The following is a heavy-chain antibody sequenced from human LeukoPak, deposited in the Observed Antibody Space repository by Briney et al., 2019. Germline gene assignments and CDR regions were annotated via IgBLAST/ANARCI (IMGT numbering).Heavy chain of an antibody. D-gene: IGHD4-11*01. Sequence: ASVKVSCKASGYTFTGYYMHWVRQAPGQGLEWMGWINPNSGGTNYAQKFQGRVTMTRDTSISTAYMELSRLRSDDTAVYYCAREITGEPTVTSDYYYYYMDVWGKGTTVTVSS. CDR2: INPNSGGT. CDR3: AREITGEPTVTSDYYYYYMDV. V-gene: IGHV1-2*02. CDR1: GYTFTGYY. J-gene: IGHJ6*03.